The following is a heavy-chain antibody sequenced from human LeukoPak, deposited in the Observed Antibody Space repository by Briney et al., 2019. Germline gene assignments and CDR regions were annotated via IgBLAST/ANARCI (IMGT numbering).Heavy chain of an antibody. V-gene: IGHV3-30*18. CDR2: ISYDGSNK. J-gene: IGHJ4*02. Sequence: QAGGSLRLSCAASGFTLSSYWMSWVRQAPGKGLEWVAVISYDGSNKYYADSVKGRFTISRDNSKNTLYLQMNSLRAEDTAVYYCAKHLGYCSGGRCYSVDYWGQGTLVTVSS. CDR3: AKHLGYCSGGRCYSVDY. D-gene: IGHD2-15*01. CDR1: GFTLSSYW.